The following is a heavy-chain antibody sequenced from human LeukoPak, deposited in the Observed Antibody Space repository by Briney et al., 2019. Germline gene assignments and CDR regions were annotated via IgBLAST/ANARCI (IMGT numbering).Heavy chain of an antibody. CDR3: AREAMYSYGNNFDY. CDR1: GGSVSSGSYY. J-gene: IGHJ4*02. V-gene: IGHV4-61*01. Sequence: SETLSLTCTVSGGSVSSGSYYWSWIRQPPGKGLEWIGYIYYSGSTNYNPSLKSRVTISVDTSKNQFSLKLSSVTAADTAMYHCAREAMYSYGNNFDYWGQGTLVTVSS. D-gene: IGHD5-18*01. CDR2: IYYSGST.